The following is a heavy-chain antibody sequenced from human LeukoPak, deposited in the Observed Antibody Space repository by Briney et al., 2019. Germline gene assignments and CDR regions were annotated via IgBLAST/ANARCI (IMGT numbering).Heavy chain of an antibody. CDR1: GFTFSDYY. CDR3: AREGNDILTGLKAYYFDY. J-gene: IGHJ4*02. V-gene: IGHV3-11*01. D-gene: IGHD3-9*01. Sequence: GGSLRLSCAASGFTFSDYYMSWIRQAPGKGPEWVSYISSSGSTIYYADSVKGRFTTSRDNAKNSLYLQMNSLRAEDTAVYYCAREGNDILTGLKAYYFDYWGQGTLVTVSS. CDR2: ISSSGSTI.